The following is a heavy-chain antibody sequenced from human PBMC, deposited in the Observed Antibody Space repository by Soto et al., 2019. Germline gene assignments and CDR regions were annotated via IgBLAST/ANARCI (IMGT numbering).Heavy chain of an antibody. Sequence: SQTLLLTCAISVDSVSSNTAAWNWIRSSPSRGLEWLGRTYYRSNWRHDYAVSVKSRITVNPDTSKNHFSLQLNSVTPDDTAVYYCARGVAGSGFDLWGQGTLVTVSS. CDR1: VDSVSSNTAA. J-gene: IGHJ4*02. CDR2: TYYRSNWRH. CDR3: ARGVAGSGFDL. V-gene: IGHV6-1*01. D-gene: IGHD6-19*01.